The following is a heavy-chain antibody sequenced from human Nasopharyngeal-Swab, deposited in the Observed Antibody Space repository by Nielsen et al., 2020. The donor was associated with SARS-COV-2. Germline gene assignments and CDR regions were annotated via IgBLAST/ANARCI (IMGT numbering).Heavy chain of an antibody. CDR3: AHRTYYYDSSGYYYVRDFDY. D-gene: IGHD3-22*01. CDR2: IYWNDDK. J-gene: IGHJ4*02. V-gene: IGHV2-5*01. Sequence: WIRQPPGKALEWLALIYWNDDKRYSPSLKSRLTITKDTSKNQVVLTMTNMDPVDTATYYCAHRTYYYDSSGYYYVRDFDYWGQGTLVTVSS.